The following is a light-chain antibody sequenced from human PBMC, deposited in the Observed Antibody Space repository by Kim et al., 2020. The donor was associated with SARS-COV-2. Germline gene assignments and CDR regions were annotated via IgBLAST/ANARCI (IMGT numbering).Light chain of an antibody. Sequence: PASSSCRSCLSRLHSIGYNYLDWYLQKPGPSPPLLIYLGSHRSSGVPDRFSGSGSGTAFSLTISRLEAEDVGVYSCLQALQTPYTFGQGTKLAI. J-gene: IGKJ2*01. CDR3: LQALQTPYT. CDR2: LGS. CDR1: LSRLHSIGYNY. V-gene: IGKV2-28*01.